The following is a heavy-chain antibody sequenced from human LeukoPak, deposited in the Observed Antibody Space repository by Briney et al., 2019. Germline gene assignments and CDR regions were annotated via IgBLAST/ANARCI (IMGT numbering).Heavy chain of an antibody. J-gene: IGHJ1*01. V-gene: IGHV3-11*01. CDR2: ISSSGSTI. CDR3: ARDPGSLAVAYGYFQH. CDR1: GFTFSDYY. Sequence: GGSLRLSCAASGFTFSDYYMSWIRQAPGKGLEWVSYISSSGSTIYYADSVKGRFTISRDNAKNSLYLQMNSLRAEDTAVYYCARDPGSLAVAYGYFQHWGQGTLVTVSS. D-gene: IGHD6-19*01.